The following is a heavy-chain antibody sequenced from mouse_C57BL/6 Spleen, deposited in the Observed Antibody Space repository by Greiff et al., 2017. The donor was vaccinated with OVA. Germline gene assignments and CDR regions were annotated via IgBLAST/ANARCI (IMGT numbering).Heavy chain of an antibody. CDR3: ARWKLEGYFDY. J-gene: IGHJ2*01. Sequence: QVQLQQSGAELVKPGASVKLSCKASGYTFTSYWMQWVKQRPGQGLEWIGEIDPSDSYTTYNQKFKGKATLTVDTSSSTAYMPLSRLTSEDSADYYCARWKLEGYFDYWGQGTTLTVSS. V-gene: IGHV1-50*01. D-gene: IGHD4-1*01. CDR1: GYTFTSYW. CDR2: IDPSDSYT.